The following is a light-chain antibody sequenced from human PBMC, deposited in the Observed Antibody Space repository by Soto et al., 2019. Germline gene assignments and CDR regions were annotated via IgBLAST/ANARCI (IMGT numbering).Light chain of an antibody. V-gene: IGLV2-14*01. J-gene: IGLJ2*01. CDR2: DVS. CDR1: SSDVGGYNY. Sequence: QSALTQPASVSGSPGQSITISCTGTSSDVGGYNYVSWYQQHPGKAPKLMIYDVSNRPSGVSNRFSGSKSGNTASLTISGLQAEDEADYYCSSYTGSSTYVVFGGGTKLTVI. CDR3: SSYTGSSTYVV.